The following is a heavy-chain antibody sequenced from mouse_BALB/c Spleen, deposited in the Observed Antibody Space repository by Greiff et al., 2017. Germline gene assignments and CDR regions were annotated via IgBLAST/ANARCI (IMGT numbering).Heavy chain of an antibody. V-gene: IGHV1-4*01. CDR1: GYTFTSYT. CDR2: INPSSGYT. D-gene: IGHD2-4*01. CDR3: AREGLPRYYAMDY. J-gene: IGHJ4*01. Sequence: VQLQQSGAELARPGASVKMSCKASGYTFTSYTMHWVKQRPGQGLEWIGYINPSSGYTNYNQKFKDKATLTADKSSSTAYMQLSSLTSEDSAVYYCAREGLPRYYAMDYWGQGTTVTVSS.